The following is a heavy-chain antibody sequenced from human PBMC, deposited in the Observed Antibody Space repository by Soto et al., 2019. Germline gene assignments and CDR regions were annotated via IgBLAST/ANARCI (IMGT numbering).Heavy chain of an antibody. V-gene: IGHV2-5*02. CDR1: GFSLPTDRVG. CDR2: IYWDDTK. J-gene: IGHJ4*02. D-gene: IGHD1-26*01. CDR3: AHAYGGRSLY. Sequence: QITLKESGPTVVNPTQTLTLTCTISGFSLPTDRVGVGWIRQPPGKALEWLAVIYWDDTKTYRPSLKSRLTITKDTSKNQVALTMTDMDPVDTATYYCAHAYGGRSLYWGQATLVTVSS.